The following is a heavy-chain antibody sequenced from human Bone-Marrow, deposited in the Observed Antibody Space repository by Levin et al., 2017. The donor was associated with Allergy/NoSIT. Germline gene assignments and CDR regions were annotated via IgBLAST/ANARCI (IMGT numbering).Heavy chain of an antibody. Sequence: SQTLSLTCTVSGGSISSGGYYWSWIRQHPGKGLEWIGYIYYSGSTYYNPSLKSLVTISVDTSKNQFSLKLSSVTAADTAVYYCARDLRAGGSYDSNWFDPWGQGTLVTVSS. CDR1: GGSISSGGYY. D-gene: IGHD1-26*01. J-gene: IGHJ5*02. V-gene: IGHV4-31*01. CDR3: ARDLRAGGSYDSNWFDP. CDR2: IYYSGST.